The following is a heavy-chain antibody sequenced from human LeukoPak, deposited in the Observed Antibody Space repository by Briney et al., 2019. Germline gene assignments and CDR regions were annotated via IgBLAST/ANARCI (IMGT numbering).Heavy chain of an antibody. CDR1: GFTFSSYG. D-gene: IGHD6-19*01. Sequence: GGSLRLSCAASGFTFSSYGMHWVRQAPGKGLEWVAVISYDGSNKYYADSVKGRFTISRDNSKNTLYLQMNSLRAEDTAVYYCARGGWYEDYWGQGTLVTVSS. CDR2: ISYDGSNK. J-gene: IGHJ4*02. V-gene: IGHV3-30*03. CDR3: ARGGWYEDY.